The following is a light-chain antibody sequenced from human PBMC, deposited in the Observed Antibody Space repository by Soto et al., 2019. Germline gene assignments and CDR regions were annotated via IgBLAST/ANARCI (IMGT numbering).Light chain of an antibody. CDR1: SSNIGATYH. J-gene: IGLJ3*02. CDR2: GNS. Sequence: QSVLTQPPSVSGAPGQRVTISRTGSSSNIGATYHVHWYQQLPGTAPKLLIYGNSNRPSGAPDRFSGSKSGTSASLAITGLQSEDEADYSCQSYDSSLSGSVFGGGTKLTVL. V-gene: IGLV1-40*01. CDR3: QSYDSSLSGSV.